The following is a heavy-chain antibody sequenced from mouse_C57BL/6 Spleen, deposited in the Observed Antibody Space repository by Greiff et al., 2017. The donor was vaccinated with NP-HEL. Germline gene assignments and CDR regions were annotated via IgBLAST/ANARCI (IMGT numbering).Heavy chain of an antibody. CDR3: AKGVYYDYVRFDY. CDR1: GYTFTSYG. J-gene: IGHJ2*01. CDR2: IYPRSGNN. D-gene: IGHD2-4*01. V-gene: IGHV1-81*01. Sequence: VQLQQSGAELARPGASVKLSCKASGYTFTSYGISWVKQRTGQGLEWIGEIYPRSGNNYYNEKFKGKATLTADKSSSTAYMELRSLTSEDSAVYFCAKGVYYDYVRFDYWGHGTTLTVSS.